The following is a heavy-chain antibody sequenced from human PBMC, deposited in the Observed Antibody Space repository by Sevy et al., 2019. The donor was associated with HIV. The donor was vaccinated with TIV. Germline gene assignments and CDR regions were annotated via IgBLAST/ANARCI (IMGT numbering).Heavy chain of an antibody. V-gene: IGHV3-48*01. J-gene: IGHJ4*02. CDR3: ARDRVGLDY. Sequence: GGSLRLSCAASGFTFNSYSMNCVRQTPGQGLEWIAYISHSSSTIYYADSVKGRFTVSRDNGKYSLFLQMNSLTAADTAVYYWARDRVGLDYWGQGTLVTVSS. CDR1: GFTFNSYS. CDR2: ISHSSSTI.